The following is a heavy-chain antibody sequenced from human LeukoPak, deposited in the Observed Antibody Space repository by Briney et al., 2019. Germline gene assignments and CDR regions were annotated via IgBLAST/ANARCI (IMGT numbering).Heavy chain of an antibody. V-gene: IGHV4-59*01. D-gene: IGHD3-22*01. CDR3: ARLSGGYYFY. CDR1: GGSISSYY. J-gene: IGHJ4*02. Sequence: SETLSLTCTVSGGSISSYYWSWIRQPPGKGREWMGYIYYSGSTNYNPSLKSRVTISVDTSKNQFSLKLSSVTAADTAVYYCARLSGGYYFYWGQGTLVTVSS. CDR2: IYYSGST.